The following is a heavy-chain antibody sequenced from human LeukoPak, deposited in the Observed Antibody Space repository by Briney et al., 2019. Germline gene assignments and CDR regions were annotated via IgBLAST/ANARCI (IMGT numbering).Heavy chain of an antibody. V-gene: IGHV1-2*02. D-gene: IGHD2-8*01. CDR3: ARGGLRVMVYRLYYMDV. J-gene: IGHJ6*03. Sequence: GASVKVSCKASRYTFTGYYMNWVRQAPGQGLEWMGWSNPNSGGTNYAQKFQGRVIMTRDTSISTAYMELSRLRSDDTAVYYCARGGLRVMVYRLYYMDVWGKGTTVTVSS. CDR1: RYTFTGYY. CDR2: SNPNSGGT.